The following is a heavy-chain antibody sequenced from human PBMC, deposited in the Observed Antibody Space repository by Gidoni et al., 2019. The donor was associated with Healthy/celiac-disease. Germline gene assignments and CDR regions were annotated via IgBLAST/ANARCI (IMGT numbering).Heavy chain of an antibody. J-gene: IGHJ6*02. V-gene: IGHV3-30*04. CDR2: ISYDGSNK. Sequence: QVQLVESGGGVVQPGRSLRLSCAASGFTFSSYAMHWVRQAPGKGLEWVAVISYDGSNKYYADSVKGRFTISRDNSKNTLYLQMNSLRAEDTAVYYCARDRVTCGGNSDNYYYYGMDVWGQGTTVTVSS. CDR3: ARDRVTCGGNSDNYYYYGMDV. CDR1: GFTFSSYA. D-gene: IGHD2-21*02.